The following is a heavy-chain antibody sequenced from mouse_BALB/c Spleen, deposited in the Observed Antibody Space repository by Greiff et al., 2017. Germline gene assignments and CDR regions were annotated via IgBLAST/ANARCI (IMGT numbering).Heavy chain of an antibody. CDR2: ISSGSSTI. J-gene: IGHJ4*01. CDR3: ARGGGAMDY. V-gene: IGHV5-17*02. CDR1: GFTFSSFG. Sequence: EVQGVESGGGLVQPGGSRKLSCAASGFTFSSFGMHWVRQAPEKGLEWVAYISSGSSTIYYADTVKGRFTISRDNPKNTLFLQMTSLRSEDTAMYYCARGGGAMDYWGQGTSVTVSS.